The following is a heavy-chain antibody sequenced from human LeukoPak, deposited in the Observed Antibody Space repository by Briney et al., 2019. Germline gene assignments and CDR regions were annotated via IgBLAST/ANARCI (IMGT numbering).Heavy chain of an antibody. CDR1: GGSISSHY. Sequence: PSETLSVTCTVSGGSISSHYWSWIRQPAGKGLEWIGRIYTSGSTNHNPSLKSRVTMSVDTSKNQFSLKLSSLTAADTAVYYCARVWGSSWYFDYWGQGTLVSVSS. V-gene: IGHV4-4*07. CDR3: ARVWGSSWYFDY. J-gene: IGHJ4*02. CDR2: IYTSGST. D-gene: IGHD6-13*01.